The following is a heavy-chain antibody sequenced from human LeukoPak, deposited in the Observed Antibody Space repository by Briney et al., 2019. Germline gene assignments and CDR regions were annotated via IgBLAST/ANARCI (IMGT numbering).Heavy chain of an antibody. CDR3: ARRRVETGVIIEANWFDA. Sequence: SETLSLTCSISDASINSHYWNWIRQPPEKGLEWIGRISYSGSTVYNPSLNSRVTISLDTSNNQFSLKLNSVTAADTAVYYCARRRVETGVIIEANWFDAWGQGTLVTVSS. D-gene: IGHD2-21*02. CDR1: DASINSHY. V-gene: IGHV4-59*08. J-gene: IGHJ5*02. CDR2: ISYSGST.